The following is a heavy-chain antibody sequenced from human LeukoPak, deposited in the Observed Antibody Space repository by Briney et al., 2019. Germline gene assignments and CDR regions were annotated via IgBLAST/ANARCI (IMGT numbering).Heavy chain of an antibody. Sequence: PSETLSLTCTVSGGSISSSTYYWGWIRQPPGRGLEWIGYIYYSGSTNYNPSLKSRVTISVDTSKNQFSLKLSSVTAADTAVYYCAREVYYYDSSGPGWYFDLWGRGTLVTVSS. CDR1: GGSISSSTYY. CDR2: IYYSGST. J-gene: IGHJ2*01. V-gene: IGHV4-61*01. CDR3: AREVYYYDSSGPGWYFDL. D-gene: IGHD3-22*01.